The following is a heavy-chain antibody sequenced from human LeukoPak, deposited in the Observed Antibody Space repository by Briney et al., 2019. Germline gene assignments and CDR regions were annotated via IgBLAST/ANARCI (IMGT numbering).Heavy chain of an antibody. CDR3: ARDHGRGYCGGGRCSTLMWYYYYMDV. J-gene: IGHJ6*03. CDR2: IYYSGST. V-gene: IGHV4-59*01. CDR1: GGSINSYN. D-gene: IGHD2-15*01. Sequence: SETLSLTCTVSGGSINSYNWIWIPQPPGQGLEWIGYIYYSGSTNYNPPLKSRVTITEATSNKQFSLKLSSVTAADTAVYYCARDHGRGYCGGGRCSTLMWYYYYMDVWGKGTTVTVSS.